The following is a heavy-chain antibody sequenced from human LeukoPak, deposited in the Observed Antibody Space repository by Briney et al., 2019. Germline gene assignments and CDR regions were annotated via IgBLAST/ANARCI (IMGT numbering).Heavy chain of an antibody. CDR1: GFTFSSFG. CDR2: IRYDGSNK. Sequence: GGSLRLSCAASGFTFSSFGMHWVRQAPGKGLEWVAFIRYDGSNKYYAESVKGRFTISRDNSKNTLYLQMNSLRAEDTAVYYCARDPGQLWFDCWGQGTLVTVSS. D-gene: IGHD5-18*01. CDR3: ARDPGQLWFDC. V-gene: IGHV3-30*02. J-gene: IGHJ4*02.